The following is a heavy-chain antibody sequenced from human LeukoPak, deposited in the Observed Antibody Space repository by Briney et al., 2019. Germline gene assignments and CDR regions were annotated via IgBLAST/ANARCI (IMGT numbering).Heavy chain of an antibody. CDR1: GGSISSYY. CDR3: AKGTMIYAFDI. V-gene: IGHV4-59*08. CDR2: IYYSGST. Sequence: PSETLSLTCTVSGGSISSYYWSWIRQPPGKGLEWIGYIYYSGSTNYNPSLKSRVTISVDTSKTQFSLKLSSVTAADTAVYYCAKGTMIYAFDIWGQGTMVTVSS. J-gene: IGHJ3*02. D-gene: IGHD3-22*01.